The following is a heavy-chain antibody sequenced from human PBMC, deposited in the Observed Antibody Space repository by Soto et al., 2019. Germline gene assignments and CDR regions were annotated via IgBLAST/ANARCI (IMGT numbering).Heavy chain of an antibody. J-gene: IGHJ4*02. CDR1: EFTFSSYA. CDR2: ISGSGGST. Sequence: PGGSLRLSCAASEFTFSSYAMSWVRQASGKGLEWVSAISGSGGSTYYADSVKGRFTISRDNSKNTLYLQMNSLRAEDTAVYYCAKARGIAVAGRDVYSGQGTLVTVSS. CDR3: AKARGIAVAGRDVY. D-gene: IGHD6-19*01. V-gene: IGHV3-23*01.